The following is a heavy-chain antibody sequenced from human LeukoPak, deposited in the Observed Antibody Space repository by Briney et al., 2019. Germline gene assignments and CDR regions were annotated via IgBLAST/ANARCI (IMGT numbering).Heavy chain of an antibody. CDR2: INLDGGEK. Sequence: GGSLRLSCAASGFTFSSYWMTWVRQAPGKGLEWVANINLDGGEKYYVASVKGLFTISRDNSKNTLYLQMNSLRAEDTAVYYCARDRGTTSSAGYYFDYWGQGTLVTVSS. CDR3: ARDRGTTSSAGYYFDY. J-gene: IGHJ4*02. D-gene: IGHD6-6*01. V-gene: IGHV3-7*01. CDR1: GFTFSSYW.